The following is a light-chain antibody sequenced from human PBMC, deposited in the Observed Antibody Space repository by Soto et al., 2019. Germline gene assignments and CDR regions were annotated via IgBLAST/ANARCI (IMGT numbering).Light chain of an antibody. CDR1: QSVSRY. V-gene: IGKV3-11*01. CDR3: QQRSNWPPGYT. Sequence: EIVLTQSPATLSLSPGERATLSCRASQSVSRYLAWYQQTPGQAPRLLIYDASNRATGIPARFSGSGSGTDFTLTISSLEPADFAVYYCQQRSNWPPGYTFGQGTKLEIK. CDR2: DAS. J-gene: IGKJ2*01.